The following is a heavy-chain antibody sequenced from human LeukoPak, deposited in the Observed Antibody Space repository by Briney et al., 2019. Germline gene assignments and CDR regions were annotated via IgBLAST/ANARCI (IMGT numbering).Heavy chain of an antibody. V-gene: IGHV3-11*01. Sequence: GGSLRLSCAASEFTFTDYYVSWIRQAPGKGLEWLSYISISGTTIYYADSVKGRFTISRDNAKHSLFLQMNSLRAEDTAVYYCAKGRITMIVDNFQHWGQGTLVTVSS. CDR1: EFTFTDYY. D-gene: IGHD3-22*01. CDR2: ISISGTTI. CDR3: AKGRITMIVDNFQH. J-gene: IGHJ1*01.